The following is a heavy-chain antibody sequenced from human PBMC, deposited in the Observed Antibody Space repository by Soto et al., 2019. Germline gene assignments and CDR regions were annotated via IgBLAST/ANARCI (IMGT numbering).Heavy chain of an antibody. CDR3: ASPGILYSSGWYVY. D-gene: IGHD6-19*01. J-gene: IGHJ4*02. V-gene: IGHV5-10-1*01. Sequence: PGESLKISCKGSGYSFTSYWISWVRQMPGKGLEWMGRIDPSDSYTNYSPSFQGHVTISADKSIGTAYLQWSSLKASDTAMYYCASPGILYSSGWYVYWGQGILVTVS. CDR2: IDPSDSYT. CDR1: GYSFTSYW.